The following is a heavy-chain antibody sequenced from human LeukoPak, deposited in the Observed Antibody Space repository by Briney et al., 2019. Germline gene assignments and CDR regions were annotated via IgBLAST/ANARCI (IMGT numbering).Heavy chain of an antibody. J-gene: IGHJ4*02. CDR1: GFTFDDYG. Sequence: LTGGSLRLPCAASGFTFDDYGMSWVRQAPGKGLEWVSGINWNGGSTGYADSVKGRFTISRDNAKNSLYLQMNSLRVEDTALYHCARGRDSSWSVFDSWGQGTLVIVSS. D-gene: IGHD6-13*01. V-gene: IGHV3-20*01. CDR3: ARGRDSSWSVFDS. CDR2: INWNGGST.